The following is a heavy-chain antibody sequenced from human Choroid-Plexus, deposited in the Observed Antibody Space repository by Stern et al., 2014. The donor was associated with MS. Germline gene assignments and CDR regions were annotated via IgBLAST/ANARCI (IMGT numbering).Heavy chain of an antibody. CDR3: ARDQRGITIFGVVTDYYYLGMDV. J-gene: IGHJ6*02. D-gene: IGHD3-3*01. Sequence: VQLVQSGAEVKKPGASVKVSCKTSGYIFTGYYIHWVRQAPGQGLEWMAWINPNTGGTKYAQNFKGRVTMSRDTSISTAYVELSSLTSDDTAVYYCARDQRGITIFGVVTDYYYLGMDVWGQGTTVTVSS. CDR2: INPNTGGT. CDR1: GYIFTGYY. V-gene: IGHV1-2*02.